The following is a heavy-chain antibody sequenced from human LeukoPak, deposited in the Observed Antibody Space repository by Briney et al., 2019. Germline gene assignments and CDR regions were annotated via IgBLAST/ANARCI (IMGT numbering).Heavy chain of an antibody. Sequence: GGSLRLSCAASGFTFSSYSMNWVRQAPGKGLEWVSSISSSSSYIYYADSVKGRFTISGDNAKNSLYLQMNSLRDEDTAVYYCARDRLGAAHDAFDIWGQGTMVTVSS. D-gene: IGHD1-26*01. CDR2: ISSSSSYI. CDR1: GFTFSSYS. V-gene: IGHV3-21*01. J-gene: IGHJ3*02. CDR3: ARDRLGAAHDAFDI.